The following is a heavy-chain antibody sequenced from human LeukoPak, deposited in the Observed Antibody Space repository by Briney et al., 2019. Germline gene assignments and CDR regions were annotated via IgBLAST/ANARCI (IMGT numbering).Heavy chain of an antibody. CDR2: ISGSGGST. J-gene: IGHJ4*02. CDR1: GFTFSSYA. V-gene: IGHV3-23*01. Sequence: GGSLRLSCAASGFTFSSYAMSWVRQAPGKGLEWVSAISGSGGSTYYADSVKGRFTISRDNSKNTLYLQMNSLRAEDTAVYYCANLNYFDWSSIFDYWGQGTLVTVSS. CDR3: ANLNYFDWSSIFDY. D-gene: IGHD3-9*01.